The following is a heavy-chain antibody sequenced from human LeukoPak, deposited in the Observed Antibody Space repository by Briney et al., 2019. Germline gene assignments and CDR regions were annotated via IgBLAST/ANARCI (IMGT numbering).Heavy chain of an antibody. CDR1: GYRFTSYW. V-gene: IGHV5-51*01. CDR3: ARPEEHGDYVHDAFDI. Sequence: PGESLKISCKASGYRFTSYWIGWVRQMPGKSLEWMGITYPGDSDTRYSPSFQGQVTISADKSISTAYLQWSSLKASDTAMYYCARPEEHGDYVHDAFDIWGQGTMVTVSS. D-gene: IGHD4-17*01. J-gene: IGHJ3*02. CDR2: TYPGDSDT.